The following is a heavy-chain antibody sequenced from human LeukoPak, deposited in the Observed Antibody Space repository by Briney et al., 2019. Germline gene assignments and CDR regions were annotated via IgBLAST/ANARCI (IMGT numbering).Heavy chain of an antibody. CDR2: IYYGGSS. J-gene: IGHJ6*03. V-gene: IGHV4-39*07. Sequence: SETLSLTCTVSGDSIGSSNYFWDWIRQPPGKGLEWIGSIYYGGSSYYNPSLKSRVTISVDTSKNQFSLKLSSVTAADTAVYYCARGYRLYYYYYMDVWGKGTTVTVSS. CDR1: GDSIGSSNYF. CDR3: ARGYRLYYYYYMDV. D-gene: IGHD4-11*01.